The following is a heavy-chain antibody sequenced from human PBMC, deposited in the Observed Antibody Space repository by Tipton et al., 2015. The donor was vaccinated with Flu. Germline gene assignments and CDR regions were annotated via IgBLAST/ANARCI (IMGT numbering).Heavy chain of an antibody. D-gene: IGHD3/OR15-3a*01. CDR2: IHYSGST. CDR1: GASITTISDY. Sequence: TLSLTCTVSGASITTISDYWGWIRQPPGKGLEWIGTIHYSGSTSYNPSLKSRVTISIDTSKNQFSLKLSSVTAADTAVFYCATRRTGSYSDYWGQRTLVTVSS. V-gene: IGHV4-39*01. J-gene: IGHJ4*02. CDR3: ATRRTGSYSDY.